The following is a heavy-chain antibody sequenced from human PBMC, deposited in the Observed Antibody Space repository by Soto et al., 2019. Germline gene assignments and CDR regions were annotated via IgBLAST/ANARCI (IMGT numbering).Heavy chain of an antibody. J-gene: IGHJ4*02. V-gene: IGHV4-4*02. CDR2: IFYSGST. Sequence: SETLSLTCAVSGGSLSSSAWWSWVRQPPGKTLEWLGEIFYSGSTKYNPSLNSRVTISADQSKNDFSLRLSSVTAADTAVYYCVHHGGVPYYHDFWGQGMLVTVSS. CDR3: VHHGGVPYYHDF. D-gene: IGHD2-8*01. CDR1: GGSLSSSAW.